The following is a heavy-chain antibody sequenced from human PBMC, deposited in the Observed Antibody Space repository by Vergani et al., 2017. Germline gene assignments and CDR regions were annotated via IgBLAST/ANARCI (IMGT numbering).Heavy chain of an antibody. CDR3: ARQGSSHDSSGYSAHWYFDL. CDR2: IYYSGST. V-gene: IGHV4-61*01. CDR1: GGSVSSGSYY. Sequence: QVQLQQWGAGLLKPSETLSLTCTVSGGSVSSGSYYWSWIRQPPGKGLEWIGYIYYSGSTNYNPSLKSRVTISVDTSKNQFSLKLSSVTAADTAVYYCARQGSSHDSSGYSAHWYFDLWGRGTLVTVSS. J-gene: IGHJ2*01. D-gene: IGHD3-22*01.